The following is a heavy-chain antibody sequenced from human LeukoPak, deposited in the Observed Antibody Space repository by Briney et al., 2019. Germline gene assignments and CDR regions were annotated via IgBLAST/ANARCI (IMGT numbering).Heavy chain of an antibody. CDR1: GFTFGDYA. J-gene: IGHJ1*01. Sequence: GGSLRLSCTASGFTFGDYAMSWVRQAPGKGLEWVGFIRSKAYGGTTEYAASVKGRFTISRDDSKSIAYLQMNSLKTEDTAVYYCTPNEDSGGWAPWGQGTLVTVSS. D-gene: IGHD6-19*01. CDR2: IRSKAYGGTT. CDR3: TPNEDSGGWAP. V-gene: IGHV3-49*04.